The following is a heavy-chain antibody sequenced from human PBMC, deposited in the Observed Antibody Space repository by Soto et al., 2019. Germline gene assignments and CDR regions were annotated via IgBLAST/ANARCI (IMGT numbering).Heavy chain of an antibody. J-gene: IGHJ4*02. CDR1: GASFTSDDYY. CDR3: ARDPIFYYESSGYGGSYFEY. CDR2: IYHSGST. D-gene: IGHD3-22*01. V-gene: IGHV4-30-4*01. Sequence: PXETLSLTCAVSGASFTSDDYYWSWIRQPPGKGLEWIGYIYHSGSTYYNPSLKSRVSISIDTSQNQFSLKLTSLTAADTAVYYCARDPIFYYESSGYGGSYFEYWGQGSRVTVSS.